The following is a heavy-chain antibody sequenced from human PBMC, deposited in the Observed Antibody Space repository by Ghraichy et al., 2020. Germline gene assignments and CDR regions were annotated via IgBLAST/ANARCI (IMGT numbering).Heavy chain of an antibody. D-gene: IGHD4-17*01. CDR1: GFTFSTYA. CDR3: ARTITVGYGVSLGLNWFDH. V-gene: IGHV3-23*01. J-gene: IGHJ5*02. CDR2: ISGSGGST. Sequence: GGSLRLSCAASGFTFSTYAMSWVRQAPGKGLEWVSAISGSGGSTYYADSVKGHFTISRDNSKNTLYLQMNSLRAEDTAVYYCARTITVGYGVSLGLNWFDHWGQGTLVTVSS.